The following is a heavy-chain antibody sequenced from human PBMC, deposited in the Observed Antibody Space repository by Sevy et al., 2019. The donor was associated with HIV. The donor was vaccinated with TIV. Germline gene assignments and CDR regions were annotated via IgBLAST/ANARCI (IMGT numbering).Heavy chain of an antibody. CDR1: GFTFSRYW. D-gene: IGHD2-2*01. CDR2: IKVDGSEK. V-gene: IGHV3-7*03. J-gene: IGHJ6*02. Sequence: GGSLRLSCAASGFTFSRYWMSWVRRAPAKGLEWVANIKVDGSEKYYVDSVKGRFTISRDNAKNSLYLQMNSLRAEDTAVYYCAIDCNSNTCLWGLDVWGQGTTVTVSS. CDR3: AIDCNSNTCLWGLDV.